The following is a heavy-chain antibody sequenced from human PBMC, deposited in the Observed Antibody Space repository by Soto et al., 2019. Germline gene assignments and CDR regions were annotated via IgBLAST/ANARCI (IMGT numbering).Heavy chain of an antibody. CDR2: INHSGST. D-gene: IGHD4-4*01. J-gene: IGHJ6*03. Sequence: PSETLSLTSAVYGESFSVYYWSWIRQPPGKGLEWIGEINHSGSTNYNPSLKSRVTISVDTSKNQFSLKLSSVTAADTAVYYCARGSPHDYSNHGLWFSMDVWGKGTTVTVSS. CDR3: ARGSPHDYSNHGLWFSMDV. CDR1: GESFSVYY. V-gene: IGHV4-34*01.